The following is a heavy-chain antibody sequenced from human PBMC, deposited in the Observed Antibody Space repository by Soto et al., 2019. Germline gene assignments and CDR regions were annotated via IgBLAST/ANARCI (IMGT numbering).Heavy chain of an antibody. J-gene: IGHJ6*02. Sequence: GASVKVSCKASGYTFTGYYMHWVRQAPGQGLEWMGWINPNSGGTNYAQKFQGWVTMTRDTSISTAYMELSRLRSDDTAVYYCARGKSSGSYRQGPSTHYYYYGMDVWGQGTTVTVSS. D-gene: IGHD1-26*01. CDR3: ARGKSSGSYRQGPSTHYYYYGMDV. V-gene: IGHV1-2*04. CDR2: INPNSGGT. CDR1: GYTFTGYY.